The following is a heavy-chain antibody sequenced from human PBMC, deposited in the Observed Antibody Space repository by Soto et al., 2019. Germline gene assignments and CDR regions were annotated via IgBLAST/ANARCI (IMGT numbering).Heavy chain of an antibody. Sequence: PSETLSLTCVVSGGSISSTRNYWAWIRQSPGKGLEWIGTISHSGTTFDNPSLKSRFTISADRSTNQLSLKVFSVAAADTAMYFGAGHGDQYVSSGYGFDPGGREIMVTVPS. D-gene: IGHD5-12*01. J-gene: IGHJ5*02. CDR1: GGSISSTRNY. V-gene: IGHV4-39*01. CDR3: AGHGDQYVSSGYGFDP. CDR2: ISHSGTT.